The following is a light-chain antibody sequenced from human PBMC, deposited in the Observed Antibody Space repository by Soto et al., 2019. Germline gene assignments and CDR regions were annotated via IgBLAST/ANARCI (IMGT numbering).Light chain of an antibody. CDR2: DAS. CDR1: LSVSVY. Sequence: VVFTHSPSTLSLSPVERATLSFMTSLSVSVYLDWYQQKPGQAPRLLISDASNRATGIPARFSGSGSGTDFTLTISSLEPEDFAVYYCHQRQYWPPITFGQGTRWRL. V-gene: IGKV3-11*01. J-gene: IGKJ5*01. CDR3: HQRQYWPPIT.